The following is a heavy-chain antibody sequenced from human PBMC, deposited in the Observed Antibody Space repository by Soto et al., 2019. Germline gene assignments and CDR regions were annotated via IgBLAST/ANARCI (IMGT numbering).Heavy chain of an antibody. V-gene: IGHV4-59*08. J-gene: IGHJ4*02. D-gene: IGHD3-22*01. CDR1: GGSISSYY. CDR2: IYYSGST. CDR3: ARVQSQLGYYYDSSGPAHVDY. Sequence: SETLSLTCTVSGGSISSYYWSWIRQPPGKGLEWIGYIYYSGSTNYNPSLKSRVTISVDTSKNQFSLKLSSVTAADTAVYYCARVQSQLGYYYDSSGPAHVDYWGQGTLVTVSS.